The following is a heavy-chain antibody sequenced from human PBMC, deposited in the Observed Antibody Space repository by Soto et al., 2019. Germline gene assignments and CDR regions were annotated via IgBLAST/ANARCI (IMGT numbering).Heavy chain of an antibody. CDR2: IVVGSGNT. CDR1: GFSFTSSA. J-gene: IGHJ6*02. CDR3: TASSRITIFGVVTNPPDHYYGMDV. Sequence: SVKVSCKASGFSFTSSAVQWLRQARGKSLEWIGWIVVGSGNTNYAQKFQERVTITRDMSTSTAYMELSSLRSEDTAVYYCTASSRITIFGVVTNPPDHYYGMDVWGQGTTVTVSS. V-gene: IGHV1-58*01. D-gene: IGHD3-3*01.